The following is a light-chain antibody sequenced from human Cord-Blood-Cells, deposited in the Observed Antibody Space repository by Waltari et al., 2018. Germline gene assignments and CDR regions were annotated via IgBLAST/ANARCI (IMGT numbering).Light chain of an antibody. CDR2: AAS. V-gene: IGKV1D-8*01. Sequence: VIWMTQSPSLLSASTGDRVTISCRMSQCISSYLAWYQQKPGKAPELLIYAASTLQSGVPSRFSGSRSGTDFTLTISCLQSEDFATYYCQQYYSFPWTFGQGTKVEIK. CDR3: QQYYSFPWT. J-gene: IGKJ1*01. CDR1: QCISSY.